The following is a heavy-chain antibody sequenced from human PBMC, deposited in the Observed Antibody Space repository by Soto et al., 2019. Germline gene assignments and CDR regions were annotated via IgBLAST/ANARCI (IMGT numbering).Heavy chain of an antibody. J-gene: IGHJ4*02. D-gene: IGHD2-21*02. Sequence: QVQLQESGPGLVKPSGTLSLTCAVSGGSISSGDWCWSWVRQSPGKGLEWIGEIYYSGSTTYNPSLKSRVTISAYKSEIRCSLRLSSVTAADTAVYYCAPLGCDSIFGSLDYWGQGTLVTVSS. CDR3: APLGCDSIFGSLDY. V-gene: IGHV4-4*02. CDR1: GGSISSGDW. CDR2: IYYSGST.